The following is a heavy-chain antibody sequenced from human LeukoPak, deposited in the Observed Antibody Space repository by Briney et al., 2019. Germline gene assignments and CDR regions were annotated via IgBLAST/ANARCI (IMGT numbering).Heavy chain of an antibody. CDR3: ARDGGGDPYTWFDP. D-gene: IGHD4-23*01. CDR1: SYTFTSYG. J-gene: IGHJ5*02. Sequence: GASVKVSCKASSYTFTSYGISWVRQAPGQGLEWMGWISAYNGNTNYAQKLQGRVTMTTDTSTSTAYMELRSLRSDDTAVYYCARDGGGDPYTWFDPWGQGTLVTVSS. V-gene: IGHV1-18*01. CDR2: ISAYNGNT.